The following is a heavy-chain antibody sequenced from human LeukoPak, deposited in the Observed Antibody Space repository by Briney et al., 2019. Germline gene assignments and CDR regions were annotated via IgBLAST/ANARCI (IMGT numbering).Heavy chain of an antibody. J-gene: IGHJ4*02. CDR2: IWYDGSNK. Sequence: GGSLRLSCAASGFTFSSYGMHWVRQAPGKGLEGVAVIWYDGSNKYYADSVKGRFTISRDNSKNTLYLQMNSLRAEDTAVYYCAREGNTAMVELDYWGQGTLVTVSS. CDR1: GFTFSSYG. V-gene: IGHV3-33*01. D-gene: IGHD5-18*01. CDR3: AREGNTAMVELDY.